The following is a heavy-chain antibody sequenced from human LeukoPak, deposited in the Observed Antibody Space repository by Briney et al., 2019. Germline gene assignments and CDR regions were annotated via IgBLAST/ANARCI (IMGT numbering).Heavy chain of an antibody. J-gene: IGHJ4*02. CDR1: GGSISSGGYY. CDR3: ARDRARRGSYVFDY. CDR2: IYYSGST. V-gene: IGHV4-31*03. Sequence: SETLSLTCTVSGGSISSGGYYWSWIRQHPGKGLEWIGYIYYSGSTYYNPSLKSRVTISVDTSKNQFSLKLSSVTAADTAVYYCARDRARRGSYVFDYWGQGTLVTVSS. D-gene: IGHD3-16*01.